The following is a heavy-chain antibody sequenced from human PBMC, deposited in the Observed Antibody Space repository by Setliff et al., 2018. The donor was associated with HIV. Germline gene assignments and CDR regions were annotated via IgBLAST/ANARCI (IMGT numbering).Heavy chain of an antibody. Sequence: GSLRLSCVVSGFSFSRYSMNWVRQAPGKGLEWVSHISSGSSTIYYADSVKGRFTISRDNAKNSLYLQMNSLRAEDTAVYFCATLPAAIVATTYYFDYWGQGTLVTVSS. V-gene: IGHV3-48*04. D-gene: IGHD5-12*01. CDR3: ATLPAAIVATTYYFDY. CDR2: ISSGSSTI. J-gene: IGHJ4*02. CDR1: GFSFSRYS.